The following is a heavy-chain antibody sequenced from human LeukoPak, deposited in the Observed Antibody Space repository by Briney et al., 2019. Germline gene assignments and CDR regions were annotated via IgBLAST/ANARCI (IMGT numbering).Heavy chain of an antibody. D-gene: IGHD3-10*01. CDR1: GFTFSDYY. CDR2: IKQDGNEK. CDR3: AREYFYGSGSYYNGY. V-gene: IGHV3-7*04. J-gene: IGHJ4*02. Sequence: GGSLRLSCAASGFTFSDYYMRWIRQAPGKGLEWVANIKQDGNEKYYVDSVKGRFTISRDNAKNSLYLQMNSLRAEDTAVYYCAREYFYGSGSYYNGYWGQGALVTVSS.